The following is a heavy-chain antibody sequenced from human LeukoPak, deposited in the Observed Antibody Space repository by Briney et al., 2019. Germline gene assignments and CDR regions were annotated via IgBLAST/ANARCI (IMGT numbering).Heavy chain of an antibody. CDR3: ARATKIRRYYYDSSAYYYCVFDI. CDR2: ISYNGST. Sequence: PSETLSLTCTVSGGSISGYFWSWIRQPPGKGLEWIGYISYNGSTNYNPSLKSRVTISVDTSKNQFSLKLTSVTAADTAVYHCARATKIRRYYYDSSAYYYCVFDIWGQGTMVTVSS. CDR1: GGSISGYF. D-gene: IGHD3-22*01. J-gene: IGHJ3*02. V-gene: IGHV4-59*01.